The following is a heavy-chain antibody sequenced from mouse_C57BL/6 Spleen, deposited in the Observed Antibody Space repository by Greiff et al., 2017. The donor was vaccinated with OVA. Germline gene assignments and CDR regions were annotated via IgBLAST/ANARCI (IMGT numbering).Heavy chain of an antibody. V-gene: IGHV1-59*01. CDR1: GYTFTSYW. J-gene: IGHJ1*03. D-gene: IGHD2-3*01. CDR2: IDPSDSYT. CDR3: AKGDGYYASNWYFDV. Sequence: VQLQQPGAELVRPGTSVKLSCKASGYTFTSYWMHWVKQRPGQGLEWIGVIDPSDSYTNYNQKFKGKATLTVDTSSSTAYMQLSSLTSEDSAVYYCAKGDGYYASNWYFDVWGTGTTVTVSS.